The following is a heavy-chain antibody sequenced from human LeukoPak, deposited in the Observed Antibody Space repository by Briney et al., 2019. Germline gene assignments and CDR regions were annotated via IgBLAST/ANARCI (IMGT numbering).Heavy chain of an antibody. CDR2: IYSGGST. D-gene: IGHD2-2*01. Sequence: GGSLRLSCAASGFTVSSNYMSWVRQAPGKGLEWVSVIYSGGSTYYADSVKGRFTISRDNSKNTLYLQMNSLRAEDTAVYYCARVRPAAYFDYWGQGTLVTVSS. CDR3: ARVRPAAYFDY. V-gene: IGHV3-53*01. J-gene: IGHJ4*02. CDR1: GFTVSSNY.